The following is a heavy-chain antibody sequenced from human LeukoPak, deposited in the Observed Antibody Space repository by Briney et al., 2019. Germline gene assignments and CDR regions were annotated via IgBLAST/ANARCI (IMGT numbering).Heavy chain of an antibody. J-gene: IGHJ1*01. CDR2: IRYDGSNK. V-gene: IGHV3-30*02. CDR1: RFTFSSYG. D-gene: IGHD6-13*01. Sequence: AGGSLRLSCAASRFTFSSYGMHWVRQAPGKGLEWVAFIRYDGSNKYYADSVKGRFTISRDNSKNTLYLQMNSLRAEDTAVYYCAKDRTAYSSSDEYFQHWGQGTLVTVSS. CDR3: AKDRTAYSSSDEYFQH.